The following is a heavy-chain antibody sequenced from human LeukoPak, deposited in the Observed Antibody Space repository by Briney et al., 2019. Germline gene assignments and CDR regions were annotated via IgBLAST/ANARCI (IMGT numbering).Heavy chain of an antibody. CDR1: GGSFSGYY. Sequence: PSETLSLTCAVYGGSFSGYYWSWIRQPPGKGLEWIGEINHSGSTSYNPSLKSRVTISVDTSKNQFSLKLSSVTAADTAVYYCARWPHYWGQGTLVTVSS. CDR2: INHSGST. CDR3: ARWPHY. J-gene: IGHJ4*02. V-gene: IGHV4-34*01.